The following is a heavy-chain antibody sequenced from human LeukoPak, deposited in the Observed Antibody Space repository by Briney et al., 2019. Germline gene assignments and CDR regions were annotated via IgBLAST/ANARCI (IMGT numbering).Heavy chain of an antibody. J-gene: IGHJ4*02. D-gene: IGHD2-2*01. V-gene: IGHV1-18*01. Sequence: ASVKVSCKASGYTFTSYGISWVRQAPGQGLEWMGWISAYNGNTNYAQKLQGRVTITTDTSTSTAYMELRSLRSDDTAVYYCARVPYCSSTSCPLGAMVTRSDFPFDYWGQGTLVTVSS. CDR1: GYTFTSYG. CDR2: ISAYNGNT. CDR3: ARVPYCSSTSCPLGAMVTRSDFPFDY.